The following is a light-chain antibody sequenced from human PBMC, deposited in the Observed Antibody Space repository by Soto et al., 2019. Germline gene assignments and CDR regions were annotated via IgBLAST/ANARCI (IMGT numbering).Light chain of an antibody. CDR2: ANS. CDR3: QSYDSSLSGYV. V-gene: IGLV1-40*01. Sequence: QSALTQPPSVSGAPGQRVTISCTGSSSNIGAGYDVHWYQQLPGTAPKLLIYANSNRPSGVPDRFSGSKSDTSASLAITGLQAEDEADYYCQSYDSSLSGYVFGTGTKLTVL. J-gene: IGLJ1*01. CDR1: SSNIGAGYD.